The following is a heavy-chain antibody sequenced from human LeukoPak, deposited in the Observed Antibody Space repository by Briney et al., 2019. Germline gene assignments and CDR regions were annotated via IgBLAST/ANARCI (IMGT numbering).Heavy chain of an antibody. CDR2: INWNGGST. D-gene: IGHD3-10*01. V-gene: IGHV3-20*01. CDR3: ASGRGQFDY. Sequence: PGGSLRHSCAASGFTFSSYWMSWVRQAPGKGLEWVSGINWNGGSTGYADSVKGRFTISRDNAKNSLYLQMNSLRAEDTALYHCASGRGQFDYWGQGTLVTVSS. CDR1: GFTFSSYW. J-gene: IGHJ4*02.